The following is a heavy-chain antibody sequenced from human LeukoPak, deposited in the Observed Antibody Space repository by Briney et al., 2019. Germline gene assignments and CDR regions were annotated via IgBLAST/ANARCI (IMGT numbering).Heavy chain of an antibody. CDR3: ARGSSVFGDYVHYFDC. J-gene: IGHJ4*02. CDR1: GFTFNSYA. CDR2: ISYDGSNK. D-gene: IGHD4-17*01. V-gene: IGHV3-30-3*01. Sequence: GRSLTLSCAASGFTFNSYAMHGVRQAPGKGLEWVAVISYDGSNKYYADSVKGRFTISRDNSKNTLYLQMNSLRAEDTAVYYCARGSSVFGDYVHYFDCWGQGTLVTISS.